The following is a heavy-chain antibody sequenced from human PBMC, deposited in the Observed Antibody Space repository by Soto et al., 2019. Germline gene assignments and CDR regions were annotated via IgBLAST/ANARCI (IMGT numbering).Heavy chain of an antibody. CDR3: ARGPPYYDILTGYYSPPVACYYYGMDV. D-gene: IGHD3-9*01. CDR2: INHSGST. J-gene: IGHJ6*02. Sequence: SETLSLTCAVYGGSFSGYYWSWIRQPPGKGLEWIGEINHSGSTNYNPSLKSRVTISVDTSKNQFSLKLSSVTAADTAVYYCARGPPYYDILTGYYSPPVACYYYGMDVWGQGTTVT. CDR1: GGSFSGYY. V-gene: IGHV4-34*01.